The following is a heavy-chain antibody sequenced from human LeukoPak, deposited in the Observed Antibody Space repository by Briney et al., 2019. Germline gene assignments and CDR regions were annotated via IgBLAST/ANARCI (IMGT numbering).Heavy chain of an antibody. V-gene: IGHV3-23*01. D-gene: IGHD2-2*02. J-gene: IGHJ4*02. Sequence: PGGSLRLSCAASGFTFSSYAMSWVRQAPGKGLEWVSAISGSGGSTYYADSVKGRFTISRGNSKNTLYLQMNSLRAADTAVYYCAKTRVDCSSTSCYTKVYYFDYWGQGTLVTVSS. CDR1: GFTFSSYA. CDR3: AKTRVDCSSTSCYTKVYYFDY. CDR2: ISGSGGST.